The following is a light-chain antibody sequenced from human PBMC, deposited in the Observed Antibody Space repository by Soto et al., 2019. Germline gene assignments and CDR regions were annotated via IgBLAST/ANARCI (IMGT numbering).Light chain of an antibody. CDR3: NSYAGSDNFVV. V-gene: IGLV2-8*01. CDR1: SSDVGGYNF. J-gene: IGLJ2*01. CDR2: EVN. Sequence: QSALTQPPSASGSPGQSVTISCTGTSSDVGGYNFVSWFQQNPGKAPKLMIYEVNKRPSGVPDRFSGSKSGNTASLTIPGLQAEDEAHYYCNSYAGSDNFVVFGGGTKLTVL.